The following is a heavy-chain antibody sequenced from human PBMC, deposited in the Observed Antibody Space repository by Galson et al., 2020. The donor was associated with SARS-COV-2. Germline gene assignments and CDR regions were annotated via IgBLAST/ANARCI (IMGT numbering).Heavy chain of an antibody. Sequence: GESLKISCAASGFTFISYGMHWVRQAPGKGLEWVAVISYDGSNKYYADSVKGRFTISRDNSKNTLYLQMNSLRAEDTAVYYCAKDSGVYYYDSSGYYLYWGQGTLVTVSS. CDR2: ISYDGSNK. J-gene: IGHJ4*02. CDR3: AKDSGVYYYDSSGYYLY. V-gene: IGHV3-30*18. D-gene: IGHD3-22*01. CDR1: GFTFISYG.